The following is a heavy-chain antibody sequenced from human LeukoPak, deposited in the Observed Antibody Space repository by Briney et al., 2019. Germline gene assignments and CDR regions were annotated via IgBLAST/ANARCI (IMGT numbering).Heavy chain of an antibody. CDR3: AGHFGAWHYFDY. V-gene: IGHV3-30*04. CDR1: GFTFSSYA. CDR2: ISYDGGTK. J-gene: IGHJ4*02. D-gene: IGHD3-3*01. Sequence: GGSLRPSCAASGFTFSSYAIHWVRQAPGKGLEWVVLISYDGGTKYSTDSVKGRFTISRDNSKNTLYLQMNSLRPEDTAVYYCAGHFGAWHYFDYWGQGTLVTVSS.